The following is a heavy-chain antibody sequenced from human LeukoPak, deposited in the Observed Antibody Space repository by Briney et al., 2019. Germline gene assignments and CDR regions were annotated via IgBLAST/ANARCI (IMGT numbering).Heavy chain of an antibody. CDR2: ISSSSSYI. D-gene: IGHD4-17*01. Sequence: GVLRLSCAASGFTFSSYSMNWVRQAPGKGLEWVSSISSSSSYIYYADSVKGRFTISRDNAKNSLYLQMNSLRAEDTAVYYCARGSLGDYPPRWGQGTLVTVSS. J-gene: IGHJ4*02. CDR3: ARGSLGDYPPR. CDR1: GFTFSSYS. V-gene: IGHV3-21*01.